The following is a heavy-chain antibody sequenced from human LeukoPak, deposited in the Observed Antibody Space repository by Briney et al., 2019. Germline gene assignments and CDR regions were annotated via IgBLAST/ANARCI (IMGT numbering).Heavy chain of an antibody. V-gene: IGHV4-38-2*02. J-gene: IGHJ4*02. CDR2: IYHSGST. Sequence: PSETLSLTCTVSGYSIGSISSTSYWGWVRQSPGKGLEWIGSIYHSGSTYYNPSLQSRVTISIDTSKNQFSLKLSSVTAADTAVYYCARLRVQNYGGNWGFDYWGQGTLVTVSS. D-gene: IGHD4-23*01. CDR1: GYSIGSISSTSY. CDR3: ARLRVQNYGGNWGFDY.